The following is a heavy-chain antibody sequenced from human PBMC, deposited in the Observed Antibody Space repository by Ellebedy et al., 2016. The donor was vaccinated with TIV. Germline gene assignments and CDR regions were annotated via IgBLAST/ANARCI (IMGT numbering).Heavy chain of an antibody. CDR3: ARGPAGYNAGKHDF. Sequence: GESLKISCEVSTFNLDGYTMSWVRQAPGEGLEWVANIKYDLSQTYYLDSVKGRFTISRDNAKNSLYLHMNSLRAEDTALYYCARGPAGYNAGKHDFWGQGTLVVVSS. D-gene: IGHD1-14*01. V-gene: IGHV3-7*01. J-gene: IGHJ4*02. CDR2: IKYDLSQT. CDR1: TFNLDGYT.